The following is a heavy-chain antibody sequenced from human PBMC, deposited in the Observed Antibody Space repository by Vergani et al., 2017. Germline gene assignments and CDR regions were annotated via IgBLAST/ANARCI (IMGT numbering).Heavy chain of an antibody. CDR1: GFTFSSYG. Sequence: QVQLVESGGGVVQPGRSLRLSCAASGFTFSSYGMHWVRQAPGKGLEWVAVISYDGSNKYYADSVKGRFTISRDNSKNTLYLQMNSLRAEDTAVYYCASHGGCGYYYYGMDVWGQGTTVTVSS. CDR2: ISYDGSNK. CDR3: ASHGGCGYYYYGMDV. D-gene: IGHD3-16*01. V-gene: IGHV3-30*03. J-gene: IGHJ6*02.